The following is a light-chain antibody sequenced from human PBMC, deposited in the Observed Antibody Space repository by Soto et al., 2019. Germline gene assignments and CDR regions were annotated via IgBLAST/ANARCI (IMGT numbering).Light chain of an antibody. V-gene: IGKV1-39*01. CDR3: QQTLSFPPT. Sequence: IQMTQSPSSLSASVGDRVTITCRASQSISSYLNWYQQKPGKAPKLLIYAASSLQSGVPSRFSGSGSGTDFTLTISSLQPEDFATYYCQQTLSFPPTFGQGTKVDIK. J-gene: IGKJ1*01. CDR1: QSISSY. CDR2: AAS.